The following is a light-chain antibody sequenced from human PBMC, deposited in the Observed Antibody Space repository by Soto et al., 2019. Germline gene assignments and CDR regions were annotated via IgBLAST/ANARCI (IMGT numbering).Light chain of an antibody. Sequence: EIVMTQSPATLSVSPGERATISCRASQSVSSNLAWYQQKPGQAPRLLIYGASTRATGIPARFSGSGSGTEFTLTISSLQSEDFAVYYCQQYTNWPRTFGQGTKV. CDR2: GAS. CDR3: QQYTNWPRT. V-gene: IGKV3-15*01. CDR1: QSVSSN. J-gene: IGKJ1*01.